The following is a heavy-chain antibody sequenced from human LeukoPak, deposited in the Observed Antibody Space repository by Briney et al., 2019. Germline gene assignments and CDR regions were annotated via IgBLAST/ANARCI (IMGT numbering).Heavy chain of an antibody. CDR2: IWYDGSNK. Sequence: AGGSLRLSCAASGFTFSSYGMHWVRQAPGKGLEWVAVIWYDGSNKYYADSVKGRFTISRDNSKNTLYLQMNSLRAEDTAVYYCARDRGWGHYYYYYYGMDVWGQGTTVTVSS. D-gene: IGHD6-19*01. J-gene: IGHJ6*02. CDR3: ARDRGWGHYYYYYYGMDV. CDR1: GFTFSSYG. V-gene: IGHV3-33*01.